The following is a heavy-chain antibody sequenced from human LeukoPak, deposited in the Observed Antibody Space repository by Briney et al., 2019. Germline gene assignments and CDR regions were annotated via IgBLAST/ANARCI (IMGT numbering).Heavy chain of an antibody. CDR2: IYNAATT. J-gene: IGHJ4*02. Sequence: SETLSLTCAVSGGSISNYYWTWIRQPPGKGLEWLGFIYNAATTNYNPSLKSRVTISVDTSKNQFSLRLSSVTAADTAIYYCARVTTAWYVIGYWGQGALVTVSS. D-gene: IGHD6-13*01. CDR1: GGSISNYY. CDR3: ARVTTAWYVIGY. V-gene: IGHV4-4*08.